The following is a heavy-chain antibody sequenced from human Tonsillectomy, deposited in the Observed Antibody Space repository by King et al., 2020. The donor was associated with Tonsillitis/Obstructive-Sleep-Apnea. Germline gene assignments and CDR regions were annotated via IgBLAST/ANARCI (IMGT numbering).Heavy chain of an antibody. CDR2: IRYDGSNT. J-gene: IGHJ3*02. CDR3: ARESDTSGYYGDGFDI. D-gene: IGHD3-22*01. Sequence: VQLVESGGGVVQPGRSLRLSCAASGFSFSNYGMHWVRQSPGKGLEWVAGIRYDGSNTYSADSVKGRFTISRDNSKNTLYLQMNSLRAEDTAVYYCARESDTSGYYGDGFDIWGQGTMVTVSS. CDR1: GFSFSNYG. V-gene: IGHV3-33*01.